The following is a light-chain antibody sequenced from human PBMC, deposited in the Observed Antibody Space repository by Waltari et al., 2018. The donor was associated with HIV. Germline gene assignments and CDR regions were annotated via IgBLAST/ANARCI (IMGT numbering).Light chain of an antibody. CDR1: GSDLRDSNH. Sequence: QSALTQPASVSGSPGQSITISCTGTGSDLRDSNHVSWYQHHPGKAPKVIIYEVSNRHSGVSSRFSGSISGNTASLTISGLQAEDEADYFCTSYISSASPEFGGGTKVTVL. J-gene: IGLJ3*02. CDR3: TSYISSASPE. CDR2: EVS. V-gene: IGLV2-14*01.